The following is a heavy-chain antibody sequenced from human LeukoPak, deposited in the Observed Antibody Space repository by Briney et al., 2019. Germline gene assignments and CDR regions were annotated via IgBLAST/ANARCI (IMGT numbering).Heavy chain of an antibody. CDR1: GGSFSGYY. V-gene: IGHV4-34*01. Sequence: SETLSLTCAVYGGSFSGYYWSWIRQPPGKGLEWIGEINHSGSTNYNPSLKSRVTISVDASKSQFSLKLSSVTAADTAVYYCARRPMVRGVIISRWFDPWGQGTLVTVSS. CDR3: ARRPMVRGVIISRWFDP. D-gene: IGHD3-10*01. J-gene: IGHJ5*02. CDR2: INHSGST.